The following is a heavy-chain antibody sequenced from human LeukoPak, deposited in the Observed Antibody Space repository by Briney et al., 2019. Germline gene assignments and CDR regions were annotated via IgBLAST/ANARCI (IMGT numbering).Heavy chain of an antibody. V-gene: IGHV6-1*01. CDR1: GDIVSSNSAA. Sequence: SQTLSLTCAISGDIVSSNSAAWNWIRQSPSRGLEWLGRTYYSSKWYYDYAVSVKCRITINPATSKNYLSLQLHSMTAEATAFYYCAKGSCNWPYYFDYWGQGTLVTVSS. CDR2: TYYSSKWYY. D-gene: IGHD1-20*01. CDR3: AKGSCNWPYYFDY. J-gene: IGHJ4*02.